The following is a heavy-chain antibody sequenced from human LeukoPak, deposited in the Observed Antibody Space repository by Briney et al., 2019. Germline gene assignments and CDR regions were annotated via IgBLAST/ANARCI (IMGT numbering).Heavy chain of an antibody. V-gene: IGHV1-46*01. D-gene: IGHD2-21*02. J-gene: IGHJ4*02. CDR3: ARDKGQGVVVTAYFDY. CDR1: GYTFTIYY. CDR2: INPSGGST. Sequence: ASVKVSCKASGYTFTIYYMHWVRQAPEQGLEWMGIINPSGGSTSYAQKFQGRVTMTRDTSTSTVYMELSSLRSEDTAVYYCARDKGQGVVVTAYFDYWGQGTLVTVSS.